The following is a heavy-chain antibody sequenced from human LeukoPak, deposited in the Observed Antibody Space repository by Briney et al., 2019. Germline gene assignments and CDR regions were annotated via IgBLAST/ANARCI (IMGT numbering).Heavy chain of an antibody. D-gene: IGHD3-22*01. CDR3: ARDLEDYDSSGYYWGGYFDY. CDR1: GFTFSSYS. J-gene: IGHJ4*02. CDR2: ISSSSYI. V-gene: IGHV3-21*01. Sequence: GGSLRLSCVASGFTFSSYSMNWVRQAPGKGLEWVSSISSSSYIYYADSVKGRFTISRDNAKNSLYLQMNSLRAEDTAVYYCARDLEDYDSSGYYWGGYFDYWGQGTLVTVSS.